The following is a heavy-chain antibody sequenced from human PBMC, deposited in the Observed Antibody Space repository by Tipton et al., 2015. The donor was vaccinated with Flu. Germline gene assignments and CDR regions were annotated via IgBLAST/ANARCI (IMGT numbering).Heavy chain of an antibody. CDR2: IYYSGST. D-gene: IGHD7-27*01. Sequence: TLSLTCTVSGYSISSGYDWGWIRQPPGKGLEWLGYIYYSGSTYYNPSLKSRVTISVDTSKNQFSLKLSSVTAADTAVYYCAREYQLGMEGYYFDYWGQGTLVTVSS. CDR1: GYSISSGYD. CDR3: AREYQLGMEGYYFDY. J-gene: IGHJ4*02. V-gene: IGHV4-38-2*02.